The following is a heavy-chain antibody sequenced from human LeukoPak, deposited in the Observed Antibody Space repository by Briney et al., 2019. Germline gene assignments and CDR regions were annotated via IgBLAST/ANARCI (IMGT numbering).Heavy chain of an antibody. V-gene: IGHV4-34*01. J-gene: IGHJ1*01. CDR2: INHSGST. Sequence: SETLSLTCAIYGGSFSGYYWSWIRQPPGKGLEWIGEINHSGSTNYNPSLKSRVTISVDTSKNQFSLKLSSVTAADTAVYYCARGLRPIQHWGQGTLVTVSS. CDR1: GGSFSGYY. CDR3: ARGLRPIQH.